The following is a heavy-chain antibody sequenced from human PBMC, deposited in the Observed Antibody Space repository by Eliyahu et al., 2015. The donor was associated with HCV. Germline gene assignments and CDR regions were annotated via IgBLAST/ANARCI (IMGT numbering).Heavy chain of an antibody. D-gene: IGHD6-19*01. CDR1: GGSITTYX. J-gene: IGHJ5*02. Sequence: QVQLQXSGPGLVKPSETLSLTCTVSGGSITTYXWRXIRQPPGKGLEWIGYMXFSGRTNHNPSLKSRVTISIDTSKNQFSLNLTSVTAADTAVYYCASGGGGIAVAGTGGWFDPWGQGTLVTVSS. CDR3: ASGGGGIAVAGTGGWFDP. CDR2: MXFSGRT. V-gene: IGHV4-59*01.